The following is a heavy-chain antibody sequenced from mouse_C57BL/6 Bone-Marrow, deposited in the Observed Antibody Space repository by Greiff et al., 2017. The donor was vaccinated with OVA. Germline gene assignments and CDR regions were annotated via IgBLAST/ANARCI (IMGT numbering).Heavy chain of an antibody. CDR3: ANQVYAMDY. V-gene: IGHV2-3*01. J-gene: IGHJ4*01. D-gene: IGHD3-2*02. Sequence: VKLVESGPGLVAPSQSLSITCTVPGFSLPSYGVSWVRQPPGKGLEWLGVIWGDGSTNYHSAPISRLSLSKDNSMSQVFIKLNSLQTDGTATYYCANQVYAMDYWGQGTSVTVSS. CDR2: IWGDGST. CDR1: GFSLPSYG.